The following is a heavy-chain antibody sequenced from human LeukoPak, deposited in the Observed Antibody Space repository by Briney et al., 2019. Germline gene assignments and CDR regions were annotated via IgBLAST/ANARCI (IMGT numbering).Heavy chain of an antibody. CDR1: GGSMSSYY. CDR2: IYYSGST. CDR3: AMGPLDSPYYFDY. Sequence: PSETLSLTCTVSGGSMSSYYWSWIRQPPGKGLEWIGYIYYSGSTNYNPSLKSRVTISVDTSKNQFSLKLSSVTAADTAVYYCAMGPLDSPYYFDYWGQGTLVTVSS. D-gene: IGHD3-9*01. J-gene: IGHJ4*02. V-gene: IGHV4-59*01.